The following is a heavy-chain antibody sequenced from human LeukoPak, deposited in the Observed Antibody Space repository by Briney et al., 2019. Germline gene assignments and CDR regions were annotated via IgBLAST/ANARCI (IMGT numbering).Heavy chain of an antibody. CDR3: ARQATIPAAKGRYYYYYYMDV. CDR2: IYYGGST. D-gene: IGHD2-2*01. Sequence: SETLSLTCTVSGDSISSSNSYWGWIRQPPGKGLEWIASIYYGGSTFYSPSLKSRVTISVDTSKNQFSLKLSSVTAADTAVYYCARQATIPAAKGRYYYYYYMDVWGKGTTVTVSS. V-gene: IGHV4-39*01. J-gene: IGHJ6*03. CDR1: GDSISSSNSY.